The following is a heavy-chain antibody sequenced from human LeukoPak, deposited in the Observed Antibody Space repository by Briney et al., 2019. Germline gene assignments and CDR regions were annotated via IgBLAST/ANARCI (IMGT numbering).Heavy chain of an antibody. V-gene: IGHV4-4*09. CDR1: GGSISSYY. CDR3: ARAGRAAANWFDP. J-gene: IGHJ5*02. CDR2: IYTSGST. D-gene: IGHD6-13*01. Sequence: SETLSLTCTVSGGSISSYYWSWIRQPPGKGLEWIGYIYTSGSTNYNPSLKSRVTISVDTSKNQFSLKLSSVTAADTAVYYCARAGRAAANWFDPWGQGTLVTVPS.